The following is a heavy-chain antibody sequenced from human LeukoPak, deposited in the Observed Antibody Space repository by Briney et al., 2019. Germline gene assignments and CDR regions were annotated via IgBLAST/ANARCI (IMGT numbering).Heavy chain of an antibody. D-gene: IGHD3-9*01. CDR1: GYTFTGYY. CDR3: ARVPILTGYSQGGWFDP. CDR2: INPNSGGT. V-gene: IGHV1-2*02. J-gene: IGHJ5*02. Sequence: ASVKVSCKASGYTFTGYYMHWVRQAPGQGLEWMGWINPNSGGTNYAQKFQGRVTMTRDTSTSTVYMELSSLRSEDTAVYYCARVPILTGYSQGGWFDPWGQGTLVTVSS.